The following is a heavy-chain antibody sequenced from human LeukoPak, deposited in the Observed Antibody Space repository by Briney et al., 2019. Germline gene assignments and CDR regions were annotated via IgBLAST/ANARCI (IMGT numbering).Heavy chain of an antibody. J-gene: IGHJ4*02. D-gene: IGHD3-16*01. V-gene: IGHV1-8*01. CDR2: MNPNSGNT. Sequence: ASVKVSCKASGYTFTNYDINWVRQATGQGLEWMGRMNPNSGNTDYAQNFQGRVTMTRDTSRSTAYMELSSLRSEDTAVYYCARGPAWGYYFDFWGQGTLVTVSS. CDR1: GYTFTNYD. CDR3: ARGPAWGYYFDF.